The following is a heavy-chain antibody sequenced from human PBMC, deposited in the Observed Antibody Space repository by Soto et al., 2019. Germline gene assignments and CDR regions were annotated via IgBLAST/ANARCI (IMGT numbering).Heavy chain of an antibody. CDR1: GFTVSSNY. J-gene: IGHJ6*02. V-gene: IGHV3-53*01. CDR3: ARERWLQLNYCYGMDV. D-gene: IGHD5-12*01. Sequence: LRLSCAASGFTVSSNYMSWVRQAPGKGLEWVSVIYSGGSTYYADSVKGRFTISRDNSKNTLYLQMNSLRAEDTAVYYCARERWLQLNYCYGMDVWGQGTTVTVSS. CDR2: IYSGGST.